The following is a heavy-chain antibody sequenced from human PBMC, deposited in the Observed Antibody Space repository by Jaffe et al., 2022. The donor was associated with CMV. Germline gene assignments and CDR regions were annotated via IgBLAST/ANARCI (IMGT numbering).Heavy chain of an antibody. CDR2: IYYSGST. V-gene: IGHV4-39*01. CDR1: GGSISSSSYY. D-gene: IGHD3-10*01. CDR3: ARGPVTWGGYYYYYYMDV. Sequence: QLQLQESGPGLVKPSETLSLTCTVSGGSISSSSYYWGWIRQPPGKGLEWIGSIYYSGSTYYNPSLKSRVTISVDTSKNQFSLKLSSVTAADTAVYYCARGPVTWGGYYYYYYMDVWGKGTTVTVSS. J-gene: IGHJ6*03.